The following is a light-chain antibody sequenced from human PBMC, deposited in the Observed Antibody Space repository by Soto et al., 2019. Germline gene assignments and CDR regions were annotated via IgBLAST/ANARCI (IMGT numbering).Light chain of an antibody. CDR3: QQSYSTPQT. Sequence: DIQMTQSPSSLSASVGDRVTITCRASQSISSYLNWYQQKPGKAPKLLIYAASSLQSGVPSRFSGSGSGTDFTLNISILEPEDFATYYCQQSYSTPQTFGQGTKVEI. CDR1: QSISSY. CDR2: AAS. J-gene: IGKJ1*01. V-gene: IGKV1-39*01.